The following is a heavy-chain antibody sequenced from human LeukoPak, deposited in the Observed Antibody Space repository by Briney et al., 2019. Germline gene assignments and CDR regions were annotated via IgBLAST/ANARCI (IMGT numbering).Heavy chain of an antibody. D-gene: IGHD2-2*02. V-gene: IGHV1-18*04. Sequence: GASVKVSCKASGYTFTSYSINWVRQAAGQGLEWMAWISDYNGNTNYAQKFQDGVTLTRDTSTSTAYMELRSLRSDDTAVYFCARAMSGYTEDPFDIWGQGTVVTVSS. CDR1: GYTFTSYS. CDR3: ARAMSGYTEDPFDI. J-gene: IGHJ3*02. CDR2: ISDYNGNT.